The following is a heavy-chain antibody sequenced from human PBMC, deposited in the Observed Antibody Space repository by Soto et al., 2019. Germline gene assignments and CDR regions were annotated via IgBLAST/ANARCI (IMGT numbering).Heavy chain of an antibody. CDR1: GGSISSGGYY. CDR2: IYYSGST. CDR3: ARVPSITMVRGVGFDP. D-gene: IGHD3-10*01. Sequence: SETLSLTCTVSGGSISSGGYYWSWIRQHPGKGLEWIGYIYYSGSTYYNPSLKSRVTISVDTSKNQFSLKLSSVTAADTAVYYCARVPSITMVRGVGFDPWGQGTLVTVSS. V-gene: IGHV4-31*03. J-gene: IGHJ5*02.